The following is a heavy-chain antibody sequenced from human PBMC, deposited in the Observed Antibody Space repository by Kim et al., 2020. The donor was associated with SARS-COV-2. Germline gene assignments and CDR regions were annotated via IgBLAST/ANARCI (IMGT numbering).Heavy chain of an antibody. CDR2: IRRDAYGGTY. CDR3: TSATYYDTSNWCDP. J-gene: IGHJ5*02. V-gene: IGHV3-49*04. Sequence: GGSLRLSCTASGFTFGGYGMSWVRQAPGKGLEWVGFIRRDAYGGTYEYAVTVRGRFTIESADNTSYVYMNMQSAKAADTAVYSCTSATYYDTSNWCDPWG. CDR1: GFTFGGYG. D-gene: IGHD3-9*01.